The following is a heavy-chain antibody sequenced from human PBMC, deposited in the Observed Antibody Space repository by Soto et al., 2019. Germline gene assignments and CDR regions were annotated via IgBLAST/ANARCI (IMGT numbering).Heavy chain of an antibody. CDR1: GFTVSSNY. J-gene: IGHJ4*02. CDR2: IHSGGST. D-gene: IGHD3-22*01. Sequence: EVQLVETGGGLIQPGGSLRLSCAASGFTVSSNYMSWVRQAPGKGLEWVSVIHSGGSTYYADSVKGRFTISRDNSKNTLYLQMNSLRAEDTAVYYCAREKYGFDSSGYYDYWGQGTLVTVSS. CDR3: AREKYGFDSSGYYDY. V-gene: IGHV3-53*02.